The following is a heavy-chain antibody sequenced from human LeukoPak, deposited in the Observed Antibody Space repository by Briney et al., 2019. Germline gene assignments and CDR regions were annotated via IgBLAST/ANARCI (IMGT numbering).Heavy chain of an antibody. D-gene: IGHD3-22*01. J-gene: IGHJ6*02. CDR2: ISGSGGST. CDR3: ARDTSYDSQPVYGMDV. Sequence: PGGSLRLSCAASGFTFSSYAMSRVRQAPGKGLEWVSAISGSGGSTYYADSVKGRFTISRDNSKNTLYLQMNSLRAEDTAVYYCARDTSYDSQPVYGMDVWGQGTTVTVSS. CDR1: GFTFSSYA. V-gene: IGHV3-23*01.